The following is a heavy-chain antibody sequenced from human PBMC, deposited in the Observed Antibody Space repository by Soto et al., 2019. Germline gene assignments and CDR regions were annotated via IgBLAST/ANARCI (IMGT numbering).Heavy chain of an antibody. D-gene: IGHD3-22*01. CDR1: GGSISSGGYY. CDR3: ARDKGDSSGYYNLDY. Sequence: PSDTLSLTCTVSGGSISSGGYYWSWIRQHPGKGLEWIGYIYYSGSTYYNPSLKSRVTISVDTSKNQFSLKLSSVTAADTAVYYCARDKGDSSGYYNLDYWGQGTLVTASS. CDR2: IYYSGST. V-gene: IGHV4-31*03. J-gene: IGHJ4*02.